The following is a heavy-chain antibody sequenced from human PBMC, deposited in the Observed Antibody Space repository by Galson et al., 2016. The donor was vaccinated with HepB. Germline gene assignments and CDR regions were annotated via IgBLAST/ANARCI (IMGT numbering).Heavy chain of an antibody. Sequence: QSGAEVKKPGESLKISCKGSGYTFTAYWIGWVCQMPGKGLEWMGIIYPGYSDTKYSPSFQGQVTLSVDKSTFSANLQGSSLPASDTAIYYCARHIREPLYLCAFDIWGQGTMVTVSS. D-gene: IGHD1-26*01. V-gene: IGHV5-51*01. J-gene: IGHJ3*02. CDR3: ARHIREPLYLCAFDI. CDR2: IYPGYSDT. CDR1: GYTFTAYW.